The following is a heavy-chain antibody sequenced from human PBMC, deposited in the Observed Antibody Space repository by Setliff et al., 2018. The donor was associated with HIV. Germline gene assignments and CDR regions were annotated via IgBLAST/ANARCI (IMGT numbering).Heavy chain of an antibody. CDR1: EYTSASYV. CDR2: MNPKSGNS. CDR3: ARGLNDYTNPSYMDV. J-gene: IGHJ6*03. Sequence: ASVKVSCKTAEYTSASYVINWVRQAAGQGLEWMGWMNPKSGNSGHAQKFQGRITMTRNTSITTAYMELISLKSEDTAVYYCARGLNDYTNPSYMDVWGKGTTVTVSS. D-gene: IGHD4-4*01. V-gene: IGHV1-8*01.